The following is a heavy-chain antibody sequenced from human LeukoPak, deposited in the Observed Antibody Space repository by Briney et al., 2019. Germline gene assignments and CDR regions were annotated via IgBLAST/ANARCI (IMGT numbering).Heavy chain of an antibody. CDR3: ARGRGDIVVVVAVRWDY. J-gene: IGHJ4*02. CDR1: GGSFSGYY. CDR2: INQSGST. V-gene: IGHV4-34*01. D-gene: IGHD2-15*01. Sequence: KPSETLSLTCAVYGGSFSGYYWSWIRQPPGKGLEWMGEINQSGSTNFNPSLKSRVTISVDTSKNQFSLKLSSVTAADTAVYYCARGRGDIVVVVAVRWDYWGQGTLVTVSS.